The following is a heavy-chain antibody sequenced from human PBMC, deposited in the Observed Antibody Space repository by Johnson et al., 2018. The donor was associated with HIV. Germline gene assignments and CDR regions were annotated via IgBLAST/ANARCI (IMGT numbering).Heavy chain of an antibody. CDR1: GFKFGDYG. CDR3: VRDRGGMGYAFDI. CDR2: INWNGGSK. Sequence: EVQLVESGGGVVRPGGSLRISCAGSGFKFGDYGMSWVRKGPKKGLEWVSGINWNGGSKNYADSVQGRFTISRDNSRNTVYIQMNSLRAEDTAVDSCVRDRGGMGYAFDIWGQGTMVTVSS. D-gene: IGHD3-16*01. V-gene: IGHV3-20*04. J-gene: IGHJ3*02.